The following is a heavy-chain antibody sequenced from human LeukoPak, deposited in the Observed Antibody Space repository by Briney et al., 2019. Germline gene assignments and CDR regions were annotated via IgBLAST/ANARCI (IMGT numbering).Heavy chain of an antibody. D-gene: IGHD1-1*01. CDR3: VLGAYWNDDKNAFHI. CDR1: GLTFSSYD. V-gene: IGHV3-13*01. CDR2: IGATGDT. J-gene: IGHJ3*02. Sequence: LAGGSLRLSCVASGLTFSSYDMHWIRQAPGKGLEWVSSIGATGDTYYAGSVKGRFTISRENAKKSVYLQMSSLSAGDTAVYFCVLGAYWNDDKNAFHIWGPGTMVTVSS.